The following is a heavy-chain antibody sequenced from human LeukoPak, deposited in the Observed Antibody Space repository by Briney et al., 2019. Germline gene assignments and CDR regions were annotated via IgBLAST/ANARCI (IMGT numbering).Heavy chain of an antibody. D-gene: IGHD3-22*01. V-gene: IGHV4-34*01. J-gene: IGHJ4*02. Sequence: PSETLSLTCAVYGGSFSGYYWSWIRQPPGKGLEWIGEINHSGSTNYNPSLKSRVTISVDTSKNQFSLKLSSVTAADTAVYYCARAYYDSSGYDFGYFDYWGQGTLVTVSS. CDR1: GGSFSGYY. CDR2: INHSGST. CDR3: ARAYYDSSGYDFGYFDY.